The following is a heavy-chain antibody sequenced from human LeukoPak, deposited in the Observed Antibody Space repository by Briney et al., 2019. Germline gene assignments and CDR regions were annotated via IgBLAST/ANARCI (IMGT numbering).Heavy chain of an antibody. CDR2: INHSGST. V-gene: IGHV4-34*01. Sequence: PSETLSLTCAVSGVSISSYYWSWIRQHPGKGLEWIGEINHSGSTNYNPSLKSRVTISVDTSKNQFSLKLSSVTAADTAVYYCARHGGWYVRYFDYWGQGTLVTVSS. CDR1: GVSISSYY. D-gene: IGHD6-19*01. CDR3: ARHGGWYVRYFDY. J-gene: IGHJ4*02.